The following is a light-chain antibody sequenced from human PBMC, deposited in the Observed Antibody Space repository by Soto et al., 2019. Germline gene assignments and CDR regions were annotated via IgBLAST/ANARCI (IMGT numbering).Light chain of an antibody. CDR1: QSVSSY. CDR3: QQRSNWPT. CDR2: DAS. V-gene: IGKV3-11*01. Sequence: EIVLTQSPVTLSLSPGERATLSCRASQSVSSYLAWYQQKPGQAPRLLIYDASSRATGIPARFSGSGSGTDFTLTISSLEPEDFAVYYCQQRSNWPTFGQGTRLEIK. J-gene: IGKJ5*01.